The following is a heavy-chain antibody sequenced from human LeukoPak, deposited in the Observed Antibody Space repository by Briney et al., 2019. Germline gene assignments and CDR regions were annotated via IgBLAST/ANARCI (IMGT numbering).Heavy chain of an antibody. D-gene: IGHD6-6*01. CDR2: MYLSGTT. Sequence: PSETLSLTCTVSGDSINSLDLWSWVRQPPGKGLEWIGEMYLSGTTHSNPSVKSRVTISIDKSKNQFFLNLSSVTAADTAIYYCGRRGSYSSSSRYWFDPWGQGTLVTASS. V-gene: IGHV4-4*02. CDR3: GRRGSYSSSSRYWFDP. J-gene: IGHJ5*02. CDR1: GDSINSLDL.